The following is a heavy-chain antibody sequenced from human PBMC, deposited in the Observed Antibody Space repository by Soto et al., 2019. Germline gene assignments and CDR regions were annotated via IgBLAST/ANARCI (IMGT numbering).Heavy chain of an antibody. CDR1: GFTFSTYW. V-gene: IGHV3-7*01. Sequence: EVQLVQSGGDLVQPGGSLRLSCVASGFTFSTYWMTWVHQAPGMGLEWVAGIKEDGSEEVYVDSVKGRFSISRDNAKTSLYLQLNSLRAEDTAVYYCATAISSPFSNFDYWGQGSLVTVSS. CDR2: IKEDGSEE. D-gene: IGHD2-2*01. CDR3: ATAISSPFSNFDY. J-gene: IGHJ4*02.